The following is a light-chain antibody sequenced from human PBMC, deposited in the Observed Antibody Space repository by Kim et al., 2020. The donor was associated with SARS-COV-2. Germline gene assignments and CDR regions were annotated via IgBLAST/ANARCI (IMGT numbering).Light chain of an antibody. J-gene: IGKJ5*01. CDR2: RSS. Sequence: PGKGTTLSCRASQSVASGYLAWYRQKPGQAPRLLIYRSSTRATDISDRFSGSGSWTDFTLTITRLEPEDFAVYYCQQYGNSPITFGQGTRLEIK. CDR3: QQYGNSPIT. CDR1: QSVASGY. V-gene: IGKV3-20*01.